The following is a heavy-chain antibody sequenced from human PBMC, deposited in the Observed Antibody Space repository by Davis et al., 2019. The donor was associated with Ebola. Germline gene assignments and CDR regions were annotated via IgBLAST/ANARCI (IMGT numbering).Heavy chain of an antibody. CDR2: IIHSGTT. D-gene: IGHD3-9*01. CDR1: GGSFSGYY. CDR3: ARGTYYDIPD. V-gene: IGHV4-34*01. Sequence: MPGGSLRLSCAVYGGSFSGYYWRWIRQPPGKGLEWIGEIIHSGTTNYSPSLKSRVTISVDTSKNQFSLKLSSVTAADTAVYYCARGTYYDIPDWGQGTLVTVSS. J-gene: IGHJ4*02.